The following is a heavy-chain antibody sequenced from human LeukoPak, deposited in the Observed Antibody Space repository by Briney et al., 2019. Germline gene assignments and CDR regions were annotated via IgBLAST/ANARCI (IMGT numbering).Heavy chain of an antibody. Sequence: PGGSLRLSCAASGFTVSSNYMSWVRQAPGKGLEWVSVIYSGGSTYYADSVKGRFTISRDNSKNTLYLQMNSLRAEDTAVYYCARGPEPYYFDYWGQGTLVTVSS. J-gene: IGHJ4*02. V-gene: IGHV3-53*01. D-gene: IGHD1-14*01. CDR3: ARGPEPYYFDY. CDR2: IYSGGST. CDR1: GFTVSSNY.